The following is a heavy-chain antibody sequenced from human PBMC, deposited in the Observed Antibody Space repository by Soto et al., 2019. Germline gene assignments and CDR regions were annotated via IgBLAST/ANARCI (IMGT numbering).Heavy chain of an antibody. J-gene: IGHJ6*02. CDR3: ARERMRDYYDSSGYFYYYGMDV. V-gene: IGHV3-7*03. CDR1: GFTFSSYW. D-gene: IGHD3-22*01. Sequence: LRLSCAASGFTFSSYWMSWVRQAPGKGLEWVXNIKQDGSEKYYVDSVKGRFTISRDNAKNSLYLQMNSLRAEDTAVYYCARERMRDYYDSSGYFYYYGMDVWGQGTTVTVSS. CDR2: IKQDGSEK.